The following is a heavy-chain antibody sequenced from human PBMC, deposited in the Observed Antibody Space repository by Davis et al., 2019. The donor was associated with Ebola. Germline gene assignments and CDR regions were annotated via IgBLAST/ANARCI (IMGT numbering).Heavy chain of an antibody. CDR3: ARDPGGFGELLFGGWFDP. V-gene: IGHV4-31*03. CDR1: GGSISSGGYY. CDR2: IYYSGST. Sequence: SETLFLTCTVSGGSISSGGYYWSWIRQHPGKGLEWIGSIYYSGSTYYNPSLKSRVTISVDTSKNTFSLKLSSVTAADTAVYYCARDPGGFGELLFGGWFDPWGQGTLVTVSS. J-gene: IGHJ5*02. D-gene: IGHD3-10*01.